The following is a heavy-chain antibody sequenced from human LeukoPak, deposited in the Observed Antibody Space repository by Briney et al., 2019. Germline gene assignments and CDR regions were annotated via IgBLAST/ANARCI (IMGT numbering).Heavy chain of an antibody. Sequence: PSETLSLTCTVSGGSISSYYWSWIRQPPGKGLEWIGYIYYSGSTNYNPSLKNRVTISVDTSKNQFSLKLSSVTAADTAVYYCARGDYYDSSGYYYAGYWGQGTLVTASS. D-gene: IGHD3-22*01. CDR2: IYYSGST. V-gene: IGHV4-59*01. CDR1: GGSISSYY. J-gene: IGHJ4*02. CDR3: ARGDYYDSSGYYYAGY.